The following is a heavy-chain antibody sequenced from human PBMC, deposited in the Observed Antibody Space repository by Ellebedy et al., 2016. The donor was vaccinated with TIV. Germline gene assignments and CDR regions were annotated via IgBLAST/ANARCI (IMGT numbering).Heavy chain of an antibody. CDR2: INHSGGT. CDR3: ARRGTRDAFDI. CDR1: DGSFSGYY. D-gene: IGHD1-26*01. J-gene: IGHJ3*02. V-gene: IGHV4-34*01. Sequence: GSLRLSXAVYDGSFSGYYWSWIRQPPGKGLEWIGEINHSGGTNYNPSLKSRVTISIDTSKNQFSLKLSSVTAADTAIYYCARRGTRDAFDIWGQGTMVTVSS.